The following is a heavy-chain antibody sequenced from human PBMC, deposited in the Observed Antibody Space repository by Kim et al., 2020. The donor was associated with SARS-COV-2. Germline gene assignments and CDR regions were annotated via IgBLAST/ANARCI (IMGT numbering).Heavy chain of an antibody. V-gene: IGHV3-33*01. J-gene: IGHJ4*02. Sequence: GGSLRLSCAASGFTFSSYGMHWVRQAPGKGLEWVAVIWYDGSNKYYADSVKGRFTISRDNSKNTLYMQMNSLRAEDTAVYYCAREKGGYDPNYFDYWGQGTLVTVSS. D-gene: IGHD5-12*01. CDR3: AREKGGYDPNYFDY. CDR1: GFTFSSYG. CDR2: IWYDGSNK.